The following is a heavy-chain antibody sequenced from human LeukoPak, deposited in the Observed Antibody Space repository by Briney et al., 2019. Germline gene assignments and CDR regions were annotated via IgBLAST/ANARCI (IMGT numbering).Heavy chain of an antibody. CDR3: ARVYCGGDCALDRNEKPLYYFDY. CDR2: IYPGDSDT. Sequence: GESLKISCKGSGYSFTSYWIGWVRQMPGKGLEWMGIIYPGDSDTRYSPSFQGQATISADKSISTAYLQWSSLKASDTAMYYCARVYCGGDCALDRNEKPLYYFDYWGQGTLVTVSS. D-gene: IGHD2-21*02. V-gene: IGHV5-51*01. CDR1: GYSFTSYW. J-gene: IGHJ4*02.